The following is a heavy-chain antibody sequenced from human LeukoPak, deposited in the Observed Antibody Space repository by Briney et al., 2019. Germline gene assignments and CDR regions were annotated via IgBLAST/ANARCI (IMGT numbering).Heavy chain of an antibody. CDR1: GYTFTSYG. V-gene: IGHV1-18*04. D-gene: IGHD1-1*01. CDR2: FSAYNGNT. J-gene: IGHJ6*04. CDR3: ARGGNVFGGMDV. Sequence: GASVKVSCKASGYTFTSYGISWVRQAPGQGLEGRGWFSAYNGNTNYAKKLKGRVTMTPDTSTSTVDMELRSLRSDDTAVYYCARGGNVFGGMDVWGKGTTVTVSS.